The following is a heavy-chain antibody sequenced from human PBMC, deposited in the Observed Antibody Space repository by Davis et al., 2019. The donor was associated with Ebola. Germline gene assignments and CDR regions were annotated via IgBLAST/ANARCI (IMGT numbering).Heavy chain of an antibody. CDR3: AKACRSGWSLRGAFDI. D-gene: IGHD6-19*01. V-gene: IGHV3-23*01. Sequence: PGGSLRLSCAASGFTFSSYAMSWVRQAPGKGLEWVSAISGSGGSTYYADSVKGRFTISRDNSKNTLYLQMNSLRAEDTAVYYCAKACRSGWSLRGAFDIWGQGTMVTVSS. J-gene: IGHJ3*02. CDR1: GFTFSSYA. CDR2: ISGSGGST.